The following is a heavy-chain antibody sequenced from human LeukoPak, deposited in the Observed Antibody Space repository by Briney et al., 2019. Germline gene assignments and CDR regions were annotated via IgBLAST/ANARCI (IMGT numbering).Heavy chain of an antibody. V-gene: IGHV3-33*01. D-gene: IGHD6-19*01. CDR2: IWYDGSNK. Sequence: PGGSLRLSCAASGFTFSSYGMHWVRQAPGKGLEWVAVIWYDGSNKYYADSVKGRFTICRDNSKNTLYLQMNSLRAEDTAVYYCARKGSGWFHYYYYYGMDVWGQGTTVTVSS. J-gene: IGHJ6*02. CDR3: ARKGSGWFHYYYYYGMDV. CDR1: GFTFSSYG.